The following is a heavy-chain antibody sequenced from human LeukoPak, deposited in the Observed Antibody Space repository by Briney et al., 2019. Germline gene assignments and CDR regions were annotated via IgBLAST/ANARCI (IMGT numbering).Heavy chain of an antibody. CDR1: GFTFDDYG. J-gene: IGHJ4*02. CDR2: INWNGGST. V-gene: IGHV3-20*04. CDR3: ARGGGILYSKYYFDY. D-gene: IGHD2-15*01. Sequence: GGFLRLSCAASGFTFDDYGMSWVRQAPGKGLEWVSGINWNGGSTGYADSVKGRFTISRDNAKNSLYLQMSSLRAEDTALYYCARGGGILYSKYYFDYWGQGTLVTVSS.